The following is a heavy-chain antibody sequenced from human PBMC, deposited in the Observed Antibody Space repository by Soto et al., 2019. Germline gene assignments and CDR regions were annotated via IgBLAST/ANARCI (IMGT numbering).Heavy chain of an antibody. D-gene: IGHD6-19*01. J-gene: IGHJ6*02. CDR1: GGSFSGYY. CDR3: ASRIGWNYYYGMDG. V-gene: IGHV4-34*01. Sequence: SETLSLTCAVYGGSFSGYYWSWIRQPPGKGLEWIGEINHSGSTNYNPSLKSRVTISVDTSKNQFSLKLSSVTAADTAVYYCASRIGWNYYYGMDGWGQGTTVTVSS. CDR2: INHSGST.